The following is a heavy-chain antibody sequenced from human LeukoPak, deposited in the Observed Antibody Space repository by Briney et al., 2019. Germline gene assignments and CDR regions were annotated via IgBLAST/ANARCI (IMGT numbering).Heavy chain of an antibody. J-gene: IGHJ4*02. CDR1: GFTFSSYA. CDR3: ARGSSHSSSWELDY. Sequence: GGSLRLSCAASGFTFSSYAMSWVRQAPGKGLEWVSAISGSGGSTYYADSVKGRFTISRDNSKNTLYLQMNSLRAEDTAVYYCARGSSHSSSWELDYWGQGTLVTVSS. CDR2: ISGSGGST. V-gene: IGHV3-23*01. D-gene: IGHD6-13*01.